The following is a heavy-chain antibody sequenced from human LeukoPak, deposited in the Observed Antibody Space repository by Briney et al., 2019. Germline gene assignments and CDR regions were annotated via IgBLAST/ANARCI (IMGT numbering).Heavy chain of an antibody. J-gene: IGHJ5*02. CDR1: GGSISSGGYS. V-gene: IGHV4-30-2*01. CDR2: IYHSGST. Sequence: PSQTLSLTCAVSGGSISSGGYSWSWIRQPPGKGLEWIGYIYHSGSTYYNPSLKSRVTISVDRSKNQFSLKLSSVTAADTAVYYCARLEGAGWFDPWGQGTLVTASS. CDR3: ARLEGAGWFDP. D-gene: IGHD1-1*01.